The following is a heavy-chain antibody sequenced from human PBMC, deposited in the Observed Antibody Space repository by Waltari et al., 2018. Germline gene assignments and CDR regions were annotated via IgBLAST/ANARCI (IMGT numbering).Heavy chain of an antibody. CDR2: VNYYGRT. CDR1: GGSFSVDY. Sequence: QVQLQQWGAGLLRPSETLSLTCAVYGGSFSVDYWGWIRQPPGKGLEWIGEVNYYGRTNYNPSLKSRVTISVDRSKKQFSLKVTSVTAADTALYFCAGVAPIVPYYGLNVWGQGTTVAVSS. D-gene: IGHD6-6*01. V-gene: IGHV4-34*01. J-gene: IGHJ6*02. CDR3: AGVAPIVPYYGLNV.